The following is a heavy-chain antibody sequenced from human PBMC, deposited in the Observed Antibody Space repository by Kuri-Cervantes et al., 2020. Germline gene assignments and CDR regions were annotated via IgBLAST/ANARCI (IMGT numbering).Heavy chain of an antibody. V-gene: IGHV4-59*01. CDR1: GGSISSYY. Sequence: SETLSLTCAVYGGSISSYYWSWIRQPPGKGLEWIGYIYYSGSTNYNPSLKSRVTISVDTSKNQFSLKLSSVTAADTAVYYCARDNLNFGFDYWGQGTLVTVSS. CDR3: ARDNLNFGFDY. CDR2: IYYSGST. D-gene: IGHD3-10*01. J-gene: IGHJ4*02.